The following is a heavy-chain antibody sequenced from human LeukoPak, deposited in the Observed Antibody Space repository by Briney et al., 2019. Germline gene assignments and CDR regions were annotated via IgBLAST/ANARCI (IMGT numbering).Heavy chain of an antibody. CDR1: GGSTSSRSHS. CDR3: ARWEESDAFDI. D-gene: IGHD1-26*01. CDR2: LYYSGST. Sequence: SETLSLTCTVSGGSTSSRSHSWGWIRQPPGKGLEWIGSLYYSGSTYYNPSLKSRVTISVDTSKNQFSLKLSSVTAADTALYYCARWEESDAFDIWGQGTMVTVSS. J-gene: IGHJ3*02. V-gene: IGHV4-39*01.